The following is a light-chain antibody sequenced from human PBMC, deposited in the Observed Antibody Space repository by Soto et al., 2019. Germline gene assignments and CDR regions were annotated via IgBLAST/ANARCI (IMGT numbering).Light chain of an antibody. CDR3: QSYDDSLSVHYV. V-gene: IGLV1-40*01. J-gene: IGLJ1*01. CDR2: GNT. CDR1: SSNIGSTYD. Sequence: SVLTQPPSVSGAPGQRVTISCTGSSSNIGSTYDVQWYQQLPGTAPKLLIHGNTDRPSGVPDRFSGSKSGTSASLAITGLQADDEADYYCQSYDDSLSVHYVFGTGTKLTRP.